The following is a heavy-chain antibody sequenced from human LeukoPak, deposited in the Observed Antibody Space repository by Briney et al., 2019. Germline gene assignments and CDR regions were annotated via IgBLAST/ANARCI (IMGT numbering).Heavy chain of an antibody. CDR2: IYPGDSDT. CDR3: ARLRGLHYYDSSGYFDY. J-gene: IGHJ4*02. V-gene: IGHV5-51*01. CDR1: GYSFTSYW. Sequence: GESLKISCKGSGYSFTSYWIGWVRQMPGKGLEWMGIIYPGDSDTRYSPSFQGQVTISADKSISTAYLQWSSLKASDTAMYYCARLRGLHYYDSSGYFDYWGQGTLVTVSS. D-gene: IGHD3-22*01.